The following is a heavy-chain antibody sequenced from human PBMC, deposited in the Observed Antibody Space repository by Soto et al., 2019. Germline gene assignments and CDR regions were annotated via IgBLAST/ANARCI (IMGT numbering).Heavy chain of an antibody. J-gene: IGHJ5*02. D-gene: IGHD2-21*01. V-gene: IGHV4-59*08. Sequence: SETLSLTCTVFGGSFSPNYRSCIRQPPGKGMEWVGYIYYGGTTSYNPSLKSRVTISLETSKSQFSLRLTSVTAADSAVYYCARLGAYYQSLAPWGPGTLVTVSS. CDR2: IYYGGTT. CDR3: ARLGAYYQSLAP. CDR1: GGSFSPNY.